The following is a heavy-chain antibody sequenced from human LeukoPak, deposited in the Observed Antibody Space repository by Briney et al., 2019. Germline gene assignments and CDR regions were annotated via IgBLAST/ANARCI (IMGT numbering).Heavy chain of an antibody. CDR3: ATTGGYAENWFDP. Sequence: GESLKISCKGSGNSFTSYWIGWVRQLPGKGLEWMGIIFPGDSDTRYSPSFQGHVTISADKSITTAYLQWSSLKASDTAIYYCATTGGYAENWFDPWGQGTLVTVSS. V-gene: IGHV5-51*01. CDR2: IFPGDSDT. D-gene: IGHD5-12*01. CDR1: GNSFTSYW. J-gene: IGHJ5*02.